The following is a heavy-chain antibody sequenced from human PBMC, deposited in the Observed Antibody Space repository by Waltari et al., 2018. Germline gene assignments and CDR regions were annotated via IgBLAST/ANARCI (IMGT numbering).Heavy chain of an antibody. D-gene: IGHD1-26*01. Sequence: QVQLVESGGGFVKPGGSLRLSCAASGFTFSDYYMTWIRQAPGKGLECLSYISTSGNVIYYADSVKGRFSISRDNARKSLFLQMNSLRAEDMAVYYCARRLYGSAFDFWGQGTMVTVSS. CDR1: GFTFSDYY. V-gene: IGHV3-11*04. J-gene: IGHJ3*01. CDR3: ARRLYGSAFDF. CDR2: ISTSGNVI.